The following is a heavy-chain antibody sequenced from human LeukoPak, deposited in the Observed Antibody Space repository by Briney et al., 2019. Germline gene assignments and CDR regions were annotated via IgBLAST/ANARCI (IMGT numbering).Heavy chain of an antibody. Sequence: PSETLSLTCTVSGGSISSYYWSWIRQPPGKGLEWIGYIYYSGSTNYNPSLKSRVTISVDTSKNQFSLKLSSVTAADTAVYYCARHGRGDPIDYWGQGTLVTVSS. CDR3: ARHGRGDPIDY. CDR1: GGSISSYY. D-gene: IGHD2-21*02. CDR2: IYYSGST. J-gene: IGHJ4*02. V-gene: IGHV4-59*08.